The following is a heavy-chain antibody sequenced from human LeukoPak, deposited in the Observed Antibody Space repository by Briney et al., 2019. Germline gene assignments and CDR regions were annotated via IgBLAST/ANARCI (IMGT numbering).Heavy chain of an antibody. CDR3: ARGRSGSFDY. D-gene: IGHD1-26*01. V-gene: IGHV1-8*01. J-gene: IGHJ4*02. CDR2: MNPNSGNT. CDR1: GYSFTSYD. Sequence: SVKVSCKGSGYSFTSYDINWVRQATGQGLEWMGWMNPNSGNTGYAQKFQGRVTMTRNTSISTAYMQLSSLRSEDTAVYYCARGRSGSFDYWGQGTLVTVSS.